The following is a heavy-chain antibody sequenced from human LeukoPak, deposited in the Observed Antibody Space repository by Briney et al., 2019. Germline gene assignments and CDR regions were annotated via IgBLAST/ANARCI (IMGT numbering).Heavy chain of an antibody. Sequence: GGSLRLSCAASGFTFSSYAMSWVRQAPGKGLEWVSAISGSGSNTYYADSVKGRFTISRDNSKNTLYLQMNSLRAEDTAVYYCAKDLYGDYTPLGYWGQGTLVTVSS. CDR1: GFTFSSYA. CDR3: AKDLYGDYTPLGY. CDR2: ISGSGSNT. V-gene: IGHV3-23*01. D-gene: IGHD4-17*01. J-gene: IGHJ4*02.